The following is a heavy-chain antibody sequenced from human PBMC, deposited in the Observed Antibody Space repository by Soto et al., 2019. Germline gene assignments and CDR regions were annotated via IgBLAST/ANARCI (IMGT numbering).Heavy chain of an antibody. CDR2: IYYSGST. D-gene: IGHD6-6*01. CDR3: ASRLGSSGSYYYYGMDV. Sequence: SETLSLTCTVSGGSISSGGYYWSWIRQHPGKGLEWIGYIYYSGSTYYNPSLKSRVTISVDTSKNQFSLRLSSVTAADTAVYYCASRLGSSGSYYYYGMDVWGQGTTVTVSS. J-gene: IGHJ6*02. V-gene: IGHV4-31*03. CDR1: GGSISSGGYY.